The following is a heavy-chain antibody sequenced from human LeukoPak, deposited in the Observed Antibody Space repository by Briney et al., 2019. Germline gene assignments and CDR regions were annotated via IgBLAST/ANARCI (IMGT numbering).Heavy chain of an antibody. V-gene: IGHV4-4*07. J-gene: IGHJ4*02. CDR3: ARGGKATVVTM. CDR2: IYSSGST. D-gene: IGHD4-23*01. Sequence: SETLSITCTVSGGSINSYYWSWIRQPAGKGLEWIGRIYSSGSTNYNPSLKSRVSMSVDTSKNQFSLKLTSVTAADTAVYYCARGGKATVVTMWGQGILVTVSS. CDR1: GGSINSYY.